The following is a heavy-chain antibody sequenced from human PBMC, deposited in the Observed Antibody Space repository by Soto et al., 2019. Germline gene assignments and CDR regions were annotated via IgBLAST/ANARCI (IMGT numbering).Heavy chain of an antibody. CDR3: ARDLLAYCGGDCRDTDY. CDR2: IIPILGIA. CDR1: GGTFSSYT. D-gene: IGHD2-21*01. V-gene: IGHV1-69*04. Sequence: SVKVSCKDSGGTFSSYTISWVRQAPGQGLEWMGRIIPILGIANYAQKFQGRVTITADKSTSTAYMELSSLRSEDTAVYYCARDLLAYCGGDCRDTDYWGQGTLVTVSS. J-gene: IGHJ4*02.